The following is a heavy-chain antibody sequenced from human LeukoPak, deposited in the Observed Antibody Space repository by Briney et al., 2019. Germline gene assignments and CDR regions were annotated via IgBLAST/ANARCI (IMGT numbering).Heavy chain of an antibody. CDR1: GYTFTGYY. CDR3: ARDGAAMVSYYYYYMDV. J-gene: IGHJ6*03. CDR2: INPNSGGT. V-gene: IGHV1-2*02. D-gene: IGHD5-18*01. Sequence: ASVKVSCKASGYTFTGYYMHWVRQAPGQGLEWMGWINPNSGGTNYAQKFQGRVTMTRDTSISTAYMELSRLRTDDTAVYYCARDGAAMVSYYYYYMDVWGKGTTVTISS.